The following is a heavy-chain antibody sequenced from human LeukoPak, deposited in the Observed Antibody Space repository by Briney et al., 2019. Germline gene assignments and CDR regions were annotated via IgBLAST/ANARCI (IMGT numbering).Heavy chain of an antibody. J-gene: IGHJ4*02. CDR2: IYYSGST. V-gene: IGHV4-39*01. CDR1: AGSISSSSDY. Sequence: PSQTLSPTCTVSAGSISSSSDYWGWIRQPPGKGLEWIGRIYYSGSTYDGPSLKSRVTISVDTSKNQSSLKLSYVTAADTAVYYCARHSLGYYYDSSGYYGSDYWGQGTLVTVSS. CDR3: ARHSLGYYYDSSGYYGSDY. D-gene: IGHD3-22*01.